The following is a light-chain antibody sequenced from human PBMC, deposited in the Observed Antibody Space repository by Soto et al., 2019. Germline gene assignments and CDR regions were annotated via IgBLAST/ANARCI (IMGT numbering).Light chain of an antibody. CDR2: DAS. J-gene: IGKJ4*01. V-gene: IGKV1-27*01. CDR3: QKYNSAPLT. Sequence: DIQMTQSPSSLSASLGDRVTITCQASQNINNYLNWYQQKPGRAPKLLIYDASNLEAGVPSRFSGSGSGTDFTLTISSLQPEDVAAYYCQKYNSAPLTFGGGTKVDIK. CDR1: QNINNY.